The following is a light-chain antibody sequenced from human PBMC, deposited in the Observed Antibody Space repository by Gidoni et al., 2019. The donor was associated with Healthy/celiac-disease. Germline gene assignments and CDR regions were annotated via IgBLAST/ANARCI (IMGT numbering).Light chain of an antibody. CDR2: KAS. J-gene: IGKJ5*01. Sequence: DIQMTQSPSTLSASVGDRVTITCRASQSISSWLAWYQQKPGKAPKLLIYKASSLESGVPSRFSGSGSGTEFTLTISSLQPDDFATYYCHQYNSYSPRITFGQGTRLEIK. CDR1: QSISSW. CDR3: HQYNSYSPRIT. V-gene: IGKV1-5*03.